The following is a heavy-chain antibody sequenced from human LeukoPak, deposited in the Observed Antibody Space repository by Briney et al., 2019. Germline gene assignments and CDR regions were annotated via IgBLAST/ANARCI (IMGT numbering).Heavy chain of an antibody. CDR1: GYSFTSNW. D-gene: IGHD6-13*01. CDR2: MYPGDSDT. V-gene: IGHV5-51*01. Sequence: PGESLKISCKGSGYSFTSNWIGWVRQMPGKGLELMGIMYPGDSDTRYSPSFQGQVTISADKSITTAYLQWTSLKASDSAMYYCARGQGSSWYNYYYYYMDVWGKGTTVTVSS. CDR3: ARGQGSSWYNYYYYYMDV. J-gene: IGHJ6*03.